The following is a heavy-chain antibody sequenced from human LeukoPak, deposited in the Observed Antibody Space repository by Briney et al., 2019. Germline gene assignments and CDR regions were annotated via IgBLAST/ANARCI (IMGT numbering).Heavy chain of an antibody. CDR2: INHSGST. V-gene: IGHV4-34*01. CDR3: AREVGVYYFDY. D-gene: IGHD1-26*01. J-gene: IGHJ4*02. CDR1: EGSLSGYF. Sequence: SETLSLTCAVYEGSLSGYFWSWIRQPPGKGLEWIGEINHSGSTNYNPSLKSRVTISVDTSKNQFSLKLSSVTAADTAVYYCAREVGVYYFDYWGQGTLVTVSS.